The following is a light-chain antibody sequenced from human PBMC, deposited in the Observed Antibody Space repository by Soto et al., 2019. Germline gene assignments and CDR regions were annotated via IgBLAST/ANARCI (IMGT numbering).Light chain of an antibody. J-gene: IGLJ3*02. Sequence: QSALTQPASVSGSPGQSITISCAGSGCDVGNYDLLSWYQQIPGKAPQRIIFEVNRRPSGVSDRFSGFKSGNTASLTISGLQTEDECDFFCCSYAGNGAWVFGGGTKVTVL. V-gene: IGLV2-23*02. CDR3: CSYAGNGAWV. CDR1: GCDVGNYDL. CDR2: EVN.